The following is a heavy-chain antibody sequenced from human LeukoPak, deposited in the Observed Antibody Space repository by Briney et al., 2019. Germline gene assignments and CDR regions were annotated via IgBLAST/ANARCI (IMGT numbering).Heavy chain of an antibody. CDR1: GGSISSYY. CDR2: IYYSGST. CDR3: ARIGGIAAYYYGMDV. D-gene: IGHD6-13*01. Sequence: SGTLSLTCTVSGGSISSYYWSWIRQPPGKGLEWIGYIYYSGSTNYNPSLKSRVTISVDTSKNQFSLKLSSVTAADTAVYYCARIGGIAAYYYGMDVWGQGTTVTVSS. V-gene: IGHV4-59*08. J-gene: IGHJ6*02.